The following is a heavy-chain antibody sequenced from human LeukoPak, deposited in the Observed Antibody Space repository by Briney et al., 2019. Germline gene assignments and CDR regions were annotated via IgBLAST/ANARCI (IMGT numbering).Heavy chain of an antibody. J-gene: IGHJ4*02. D-gene: IGHD1-1*01. CDR2: IKQEAGER. CDR1: GFTFSRDW. Sequence: PGGSLRLSCEASGFTFSRDWMNWVRQAPGKRQKWVANIKQEAGERNYVGSVKGRFTVSRDNTKNYVYLQMNSLIGRASALNNVSSAWKGVDCWGQGTLVTVSS. V-gene: IGHV3-7*01. CDR3: SSAWKGVDC.